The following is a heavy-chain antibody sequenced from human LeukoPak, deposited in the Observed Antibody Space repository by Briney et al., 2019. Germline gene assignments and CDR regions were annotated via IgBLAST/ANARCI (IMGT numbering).Heavy chain of an antibody. Sequence: GGSLRLSCAASGFTFCSYEMNWVRQAPGKGLEWVSYISSSGSTIYFADSVKGRFTISRDNAKNSLYLQMNSLRAEDTAVYYCASNQGYDILTGYYPNPSWFDPWGQGTLVTVSS. J-gene: IGHJ5*02. CDR1: GFTFCSYE. D-gene: IGHD3-9*01. V-gene: IGHV3-48*03. CDR3: ASNQGYDILTGYYPNPSWFDP. CDR2: ISSSGSTI.